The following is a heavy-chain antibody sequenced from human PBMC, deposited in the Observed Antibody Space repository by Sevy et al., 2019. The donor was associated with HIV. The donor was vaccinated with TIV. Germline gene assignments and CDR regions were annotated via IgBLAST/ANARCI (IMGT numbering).Heavy chain of an antibody. D-gene: IGHD3-16*01. CDR2: IYHSGSS. Sequence: SETLSLTCTVSGGSIRSVNLWHWVRHPPGKGLEWIREIYHSGSSNYNPSLKSRVTISVDNSKNLFSLKLSSVTAADTAVYYCARGGETPRGFDPWGQGTLVTVSS. CDR3: ARGGETPRGFDP. V-gene: IGHV4-4*02. CDR1: GGSIRSVNL. J-gene: IGHJ5*01.